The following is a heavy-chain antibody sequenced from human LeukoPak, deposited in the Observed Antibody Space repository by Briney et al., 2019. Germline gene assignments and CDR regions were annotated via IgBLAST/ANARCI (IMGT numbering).Heavy chain of an antibody. V-gene: IGHV1-2*02. Sequence: ASVKVSCKASGYTFTSYDINWVRQATGQGLEWMGWINPNSGGTNYAQKFQGRVTMTRDTSISTAYMELSRLRSDDTAVYYCARGYVLRYFDWFSSGTHPYYYYMDVWGKGTTVTISS. D-gene: IGHD3-9*01. J-gene: IGHJ6*03. CDR1: GYTFTSYD. CDR3: ARGYVLRYFDWFSSGTHPYYYYMDV. CDR2: INPNSGGT.